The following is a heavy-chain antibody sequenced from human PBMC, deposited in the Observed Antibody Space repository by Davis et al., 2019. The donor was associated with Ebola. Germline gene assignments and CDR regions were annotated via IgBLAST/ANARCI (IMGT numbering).Heavy chain of an antibody. CDR3: ATLYYYDSSGYYPRPPDY. CDR1: GYTFTSYY. J-gene: IGHJ4*02. D-gene: IGHD3-22*01. CDR2: IIPIFGTA. Sequence: SVKVSCKASGYTFTSYYMHWVRQAPGQGLEWMGGIIPIFGTANYAQKFQGRVTITADESTSTAYMELSSLRSEDTAVYYCATLYYYDSSGYYPRPPDYWGQGTLVTVSS. V-gene: IGHV1-69*13.